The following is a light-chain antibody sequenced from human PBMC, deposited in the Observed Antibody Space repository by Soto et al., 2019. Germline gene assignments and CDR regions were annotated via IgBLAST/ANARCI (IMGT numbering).Light chain of an antibody. V-gene: IGLV2-14*01. J-gene: IGLJ1*01. CDR1: SSDLGAYDY. Sequence: QSAPTQPASVSGSPGQSIAISCTGTSSDLGAYDYVSWYQQQPDKAPKLIIYEVTKRPSGVSNRFSGSKSGNTASLTISGLQPEDEAYYYCSSHTSGNTRAFGTGTKLTVL. CDR2: EVT. CDR3: SSHTSGNTRA.